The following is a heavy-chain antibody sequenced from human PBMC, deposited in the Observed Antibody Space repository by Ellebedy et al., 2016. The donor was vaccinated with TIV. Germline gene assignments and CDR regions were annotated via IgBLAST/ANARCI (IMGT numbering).Heavy chain of an antibody. D-gene: IGHD2-2*01. CDR2: IYYSGST. J-gene: IGHJ6*03. V-gene: IGHV4-59*12. CDR1: GGSISSYY. Sequence: SETLSLTXTVSGGSISSYYWSWIRQPPGKGLEWIGYIYYSGSTNYNPSLKSRVAISLDTSKNQFSLRLSSVTAADTAVYYCARGRRYCSSTSCPTRYYYYMDVWGKGTTVTVSS. CDR3: ARGRRYCSSTSCPTRYYYYMDV.